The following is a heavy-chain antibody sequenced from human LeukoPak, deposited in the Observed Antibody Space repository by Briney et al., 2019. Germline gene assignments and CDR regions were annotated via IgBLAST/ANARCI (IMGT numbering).Heavy chain of an antibody. Sequence: GGSLRLSCAASGFTFSSHGMHWVRQAPGKGLEWVAVISYDGSNKFYADSVKGRFTISRDNSKNTLFLQMNSLRAEETALYYCAKDQGSSGYYDYWGQGTLVTVSS. CDR3: AKDQGSSGYYDY. J-gene: IGHJ4*02. D-gene: IGHD3-22*01. CDR1: GFTFSSHG. CDR2: ISYDGSNK. V-gene: IGHV3-30*18.